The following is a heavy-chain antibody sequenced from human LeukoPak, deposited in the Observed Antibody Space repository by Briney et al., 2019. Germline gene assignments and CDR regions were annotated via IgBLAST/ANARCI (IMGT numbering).Heavy chain of an antibody. CDR2: INPNSGGT. Sequence: ASVKVSCKASGYTFTGYYMHWVRQAPGQGLEWMGWINPNSGGTNYAQKFQGRVTMTRDTSISTAYMELSRLRSDDTAVYYCARMQGSYSTWFDPWGQGTLVTVSS. CDR1: GYTFTGYY. J-gene: IGHJ5*02. V-gene: IGHV1-2*02. D-gene: IGHD1-26*01. CDR3: ARMQGSYSTWFDP.